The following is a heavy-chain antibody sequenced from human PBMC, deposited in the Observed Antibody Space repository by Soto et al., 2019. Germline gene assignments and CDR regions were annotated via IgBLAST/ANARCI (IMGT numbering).Heavy chain of an antibody. CDR1: GFTFSSYA. J-gene: IGHJ6*03. V-gene: IGHV3-30-3*01. Sequence: GGSLRLSCAASGFTFSSYAMHWVRQAPGKGLEWVAVISYDGSNKYYADSVKGRFTISRDNSKNTLYLQMNSLRAEDTAVYYCAKGIAAQPYYYYYYMDVWGKGTTVTVSS. CDR3: AKGIAAQPYYYYYYMDV. D-gene: IGHD6-13*01. CDR2: ISYDGSNK.